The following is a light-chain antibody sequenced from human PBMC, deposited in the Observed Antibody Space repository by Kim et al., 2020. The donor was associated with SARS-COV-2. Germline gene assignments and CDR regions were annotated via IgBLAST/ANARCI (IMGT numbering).Light chain of an antibody. CDR2: GKN. CDR3: NSRDSNDNVL. V-gene: IGLV3-19*01. J-gene: IGLJ2*01. Sequence: SSELTQDPAVSVALGQTVRITCQGDSLRSYYATWYQQKPGQAPMVVIYGKNNRPSGIPDRFSGSSSGNTASLTITGTQAGDEADYYCNSRDSNDNVLFGG. CDR1: SLRSYY.